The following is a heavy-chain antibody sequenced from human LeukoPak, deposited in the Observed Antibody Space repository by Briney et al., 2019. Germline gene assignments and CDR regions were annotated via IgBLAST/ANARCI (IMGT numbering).Heavy chain of an antibody. CDR1: GYTFTGQY. J-gene: IGHJ4*02. CDR2: INPNTGDT. V-gene: IGHV1-2*02. CDR3: ASYPRYISSPPFDY. D-gene: IGHD5-12*01. Sequence: ASVKVSCKAYGYTFTGQYMHWVRQAPGQGLEWMGWINPNTGDTNYAQKLQGRVTMTRDTAISTAYLELSRLASDDTAVYYCASYPRYISSPPFDYWGQGTLVTVSS.